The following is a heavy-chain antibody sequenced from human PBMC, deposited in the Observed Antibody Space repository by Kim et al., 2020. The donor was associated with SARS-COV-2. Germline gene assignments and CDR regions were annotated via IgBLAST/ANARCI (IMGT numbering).Heavy chain of an antibody. D-gene: IGHD6-19*01. J-gene: IGHJ4*02. V-gene: IGHV3-23*01. CDR3: AGSSAWYRAFDQ. Sequence: YYADSVKGRFTISRDNFKNTLHLQMNSLRAEDTAVYYCAGSSAWYRAFDQWGQGTLVTVSS.